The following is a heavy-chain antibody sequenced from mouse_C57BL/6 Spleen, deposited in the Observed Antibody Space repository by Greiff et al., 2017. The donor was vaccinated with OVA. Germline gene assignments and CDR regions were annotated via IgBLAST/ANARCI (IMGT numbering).Heavy chain of an antibody. Sequence: EVQVVESGGGLVKPGGSLKLSCAASGFTFSSYTMSWVRQTPEKRLEWVATISGGGGNTYYPDSVKGRFTISRDNAKNTLYLQMSSLRSEDTALYYCARRDIYFDYWGQGTTLTVSS. CDR3: ARRDIYFDY. CDR1: GFTFSSYT. CDR2: ISGGGGNT. V-gene: IGHV5-9*01. J-gene: IGHJ2*01.